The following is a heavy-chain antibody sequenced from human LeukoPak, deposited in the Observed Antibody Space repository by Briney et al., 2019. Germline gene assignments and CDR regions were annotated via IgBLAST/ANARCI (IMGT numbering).Heavy chain of an antibody. Sequence: ASVKVSCKASGYTFTGYYMHWVRQAPGQGLEWMGWINPNSGGTNYAQKFQGRVTMTRDTSISTAYMELSRLRSDDTAVYYCARDPRRIAAAGYYYYYYMDVWGEGTTVTVSS. D-gene: IGHD6-13*01. CDR1: GYTFTGYY. CDR3: ARDPRRIAAAGYYYYYYMDV. CDR2: INPNSGGT. V-gene: IGHV1-2*02. J-gene: IGHJ6*03.